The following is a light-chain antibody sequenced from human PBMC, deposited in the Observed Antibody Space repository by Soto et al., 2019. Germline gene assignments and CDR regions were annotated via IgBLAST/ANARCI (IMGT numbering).Light chain of an antibody. Sequence: EIVMTQSPATLSVSPGESATLSCRASQSVSSNLAWYRQKPGQAPRLLVYGPSTRATGIPARFSGSGSGTEFTLTISSLQSEDFAVYYCQQYNNWPLTFGGGTKVEIK. CDR3: QQYNNWPLT. J-gene: IGKJ4*01. V-gene: IGKV3-15*01. CDR2: GPS. CDR1: QSVSSN.